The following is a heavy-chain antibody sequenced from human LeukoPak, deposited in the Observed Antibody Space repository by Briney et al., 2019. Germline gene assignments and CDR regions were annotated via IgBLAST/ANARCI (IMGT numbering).Heavy chain of an antibody. D-gene: IGHD5-12*01. V-gene: IGHV3-11*06. CDR3: ARVSGYHNFDY. CDR1: GFTFSDYY. CDR2: ISSSSSYT. J-gene: IGHJ4*02. Sequence: GGSLRLSCAASGFTFSDYYMSWIRQAPGKGLEWVSYISSSSSYTNYADSVKGRFTISRDNAKNSLYLHMNSLRAEDTAVYYCARVSGYHNFDYWGQGILVTVSS.